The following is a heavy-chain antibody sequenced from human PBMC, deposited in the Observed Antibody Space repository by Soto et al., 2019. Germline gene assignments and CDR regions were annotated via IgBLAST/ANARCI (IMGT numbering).Heavy chain of an antibody. CDR2: IYYSGSI. Sequence: QLQLQESGPGLVKPSETLSLTCSVSGGSISSSSYYWGWIRQPPGKGLEWIGSIYYSGSIYYNPSLKCRVTISVDTSKNQFSLKLSSVTAAETAVYYCARQSSGWYNGFDPWGQGPLVTVSS. J-gene: IGHJ5*02. V-gene: IGHV4-39*01. CDR1: GGSISSSSYY. CDR3: ARQSSGWYNGFDP. D-gene: IGHD6-19*01.